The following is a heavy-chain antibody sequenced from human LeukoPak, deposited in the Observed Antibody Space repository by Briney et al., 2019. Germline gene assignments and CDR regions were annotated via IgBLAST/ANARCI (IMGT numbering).Heavy chain of an antibody. CDR1: GFTFSSYA. D-gene: IGHD6-13*01. V-gene: IGHV3-30-3*01. CDR2: ISYDGSNK. J-gene: IGHJ4*02. CDR3: ARDQGYFDY. Sequence: GGSLRLSCAASGFTFSSYAMHWVRQAPGKGLEWVAVISYDGSNKYYADSVKGRFTISRDNSKNTLYLQMNSLRAEDTAVYYCARDQGYFDYWGQGTLVTVSS.